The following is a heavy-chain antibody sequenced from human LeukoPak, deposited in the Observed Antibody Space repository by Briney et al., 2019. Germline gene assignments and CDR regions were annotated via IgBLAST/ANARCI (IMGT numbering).Heavy chain of an antibody. CDR2: ISGDGGST. J-gene: IGHJ6*02. CDR3: AKDGSDIVVVPAVHYGMDV. D-gene: IGHD2-2*01. CDR1: GFTFDDYA. Sequence: GGSLRLSCAASGFTFDDYAMHWVRQAPGKGLEWVSVISGDGGSTYYADSVKGRFTISRDNSKNSLYLQMNSLRTEDTALYYCAKDGSDIVVVPAVHYGMDVSGEGTTVTVS. V-gene: IGHV3-43*02.